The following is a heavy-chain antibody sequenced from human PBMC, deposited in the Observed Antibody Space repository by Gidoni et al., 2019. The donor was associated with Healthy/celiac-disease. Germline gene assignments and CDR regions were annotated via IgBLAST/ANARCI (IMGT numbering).Heavy chain of an antibody. J-gene: IGHJ5*02. D-gene: IGHD3-10*01. CDR2: IIPILGIA. Sequence: QVQLVQSGAEVKKPGSSVKVSCKASGGTFSSYTISWVRQAPGQGLEWMGRIIPILGIANYAQKFQGSVTITADKSTSTAYMELSSLRSEDTAVYYCASPRFGERSLGSWGQGTLVTVSS. CDR3: ASPRFGERSLGS. V-gene: IGHV1-69*02. CDR1: GGTFSSYT.